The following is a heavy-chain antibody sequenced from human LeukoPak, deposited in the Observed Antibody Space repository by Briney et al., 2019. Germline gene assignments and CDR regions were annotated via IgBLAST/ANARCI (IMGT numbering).Heavy chain of an antibody. Sequence: GGSLRLSCAASGFTVSSNYMNWVRQAPGKGLEWVANIAQDGGEKNYVVSVEGRFTISRDNAKNSLYLEMNLLRAEDTAVYYCAREWNIQYSMGVDYWGQGTLVTVSS. CDR1: GFTVSSNY. J-gene: IGHJ4*02. CDR2: IAQDGGEK. CDR3: AREWNIQYSMGVDY. V-gene: IGHV3-7*01. D-gene: IGHD3-3*01.